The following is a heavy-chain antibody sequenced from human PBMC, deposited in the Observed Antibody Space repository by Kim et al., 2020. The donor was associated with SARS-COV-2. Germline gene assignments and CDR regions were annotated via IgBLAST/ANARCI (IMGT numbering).Heavy chain of an antibody. J-gene: IGHJ3*02. V-gene: IGHV3-21*01. D-gene: IGHD6-19*01. Sequence: DSVKGRFTISRDNAKTSLYLQMNSLRAEDTAVYYCARDLVAVAGDDAFDIWGQGTMVTVSS. CDR3: ARDLVAVAGDDAFDI.